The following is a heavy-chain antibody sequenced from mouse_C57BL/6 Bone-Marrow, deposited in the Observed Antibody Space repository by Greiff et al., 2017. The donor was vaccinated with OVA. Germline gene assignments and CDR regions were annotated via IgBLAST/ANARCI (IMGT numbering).Heavy chain of an antibody. V-gene: IGHV5-6*01. CDR1: GFTFSSYG. CDR3: ARLLWLRRFDY. CDR2: ISSGGSYT. Sequence: EVQVVESGGDLVKPGGSLKLSCAASGFTFSSYGMSWVRQTPDKRLEWVATISSGGSYTYYPDSVKGRFTISRDNAKNTLYLQMSSLKSEDTAMYYCARLLWLRRFDYWGQGTTLTVSS. J-gene: IGHJ2*01. D-gene: IGHD2-2*01.